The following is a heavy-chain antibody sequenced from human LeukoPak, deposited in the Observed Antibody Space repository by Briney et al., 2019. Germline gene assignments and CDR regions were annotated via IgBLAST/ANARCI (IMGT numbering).Heavy chain of an antibody. CDR2: IQAKAYGGAT. Sequence: AGGPLRLSCSTSGFTFGDYAMSWVRQAPGKGLEWVGFIQAKAYGGATKYAASVNCRFSISRDDSQSIANLQMNDLKTEDTAVYYCTRAPHPRCSSSGCYLDYWGQGTLVTVSS. V-gene: IGHV3-49*04. J-gene: IGHJ4*02. CDR1: GFTFGDYA. D-gene: IGHD2-2*01. CDR3: TRAPHPRCSSSGCYLDY.